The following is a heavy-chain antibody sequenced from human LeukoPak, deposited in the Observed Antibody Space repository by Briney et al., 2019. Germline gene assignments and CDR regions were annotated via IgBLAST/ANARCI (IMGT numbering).Heavy chain of an antibody. D-gene: IGHD2-2*01. V-gene: IGHV4-59*12. J-gene: IGHJ6*02. CDR1: GGSISSYY. Sequence: SETLSLTCTVSGGSISSYYWSWIRQPPGKGLEWIGYIYYSGSTNYNPSRKSRVTISVDTSKNQFSLKLSSVTAADTAVYYCARVGDIVVVPAAITPDYGMDVWGQGTTVTVSS. CDR2: IYYSGST. CDR3: ARVGDIVVVPAAITPDYGMDV.